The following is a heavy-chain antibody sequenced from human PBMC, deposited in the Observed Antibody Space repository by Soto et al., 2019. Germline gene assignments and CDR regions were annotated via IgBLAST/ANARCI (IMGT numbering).Heavy chain of an antibody. J-gene: IGHJ5*01. CDR3: ARVTFTPNWFDS. CDR1: GDSISSPDYY. CDR2: VYYRGSI. Sequence: SETLSLTCTVSGDSISSPDYYWSWIRQAPGKGLELIGYVYYRGSIYYTPSFESRVSISIDTSKNQFSLRLTSVTAADSAVYFCARVTFTPNWFDSWGQGILVTVSS. D-gene: IGHD3-16*01. V-gene: IGHV4-30-4*01.